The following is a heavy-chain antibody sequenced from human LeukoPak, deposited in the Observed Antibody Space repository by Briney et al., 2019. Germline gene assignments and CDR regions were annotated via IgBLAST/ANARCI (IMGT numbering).Heavy chain of an antibody. CDR1: GGSISSGSYY. J-gene: IGHJ6*02. Sequence: SQTLSLTCTVSGGSISSGSYYWSWIRQHPGKDLEWIGYIHYSGSTYYNPSLKSRVTMSVDTSKNQFSLKLSSVTAADTAVYYCARGAYDSSGYAYYYYYGMDVWGQGTTVTVSS. D-gene: IGHD3-22*01. CDR3: ARGAYDSSGYAYYYYYGMDV. V-gene: IGHV4-31*03. CDR2: IHYSGST.